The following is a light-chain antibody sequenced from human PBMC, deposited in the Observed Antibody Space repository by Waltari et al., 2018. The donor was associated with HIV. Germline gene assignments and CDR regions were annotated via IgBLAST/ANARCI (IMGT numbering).Light chain of an antibody. J-gene: IGLJ2*01. CDR3: QTWCTGIVV. V-gene: IGLV4-69*01. Sequence: QLVLTQSPSASASLGASVKLTCTLSSGHSSYVIAWHQQQPTKGPRYLMKLNRHGSHFKGDGIPVRFSGSSSGAERYLTIASLQSEDEADYYCQTWCTGIVVFGGGTKLTVL. CDR1: SGHSSYV. CDR2: LNRHGSH.